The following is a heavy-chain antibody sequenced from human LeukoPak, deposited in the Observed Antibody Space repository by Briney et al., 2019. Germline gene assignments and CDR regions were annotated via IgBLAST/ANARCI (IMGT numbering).Heavy chain of an antibody. CDR1: GYTFTSYD. CDR3: ARGRSSGYFAWYDP. D-gene: IGHD3-22*01. CDR2: ISGDKGNT. Sequence: ASVKVSCKASGYTFTSYDINWVRQATGQGLEWMGWISGDKGNTNYAQKFQGRVTMSTDTSTGTAYLELRSLRSDDTAVYYCARGRSSGYFAWYDPWGPGTQVTVSS. V-gene: IGHV1-18*01. J-gene: IGHJ5*02.